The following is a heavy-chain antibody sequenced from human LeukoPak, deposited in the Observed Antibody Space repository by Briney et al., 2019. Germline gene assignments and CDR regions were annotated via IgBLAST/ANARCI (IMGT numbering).Heavy chain of an antibody. D-gene: IGHD6-19*01. CDR1: GFSFSSYG. CDR2: ISGSSAYI. CDR3: ARASFGSGWFDAFDI. V-gene: IGHV3-21*01. J-gene: IGHJ3*02. Sequence: GGSLRLSCEGSGFSFSSYGMNWVRQAPGKGLEWVASISGSSAYIFYAASVKGRFNISRDNAKNSLYLQMNSLRAEDTAVYYCARASFGSGWFDAFDIWGQGTMVTVSS.